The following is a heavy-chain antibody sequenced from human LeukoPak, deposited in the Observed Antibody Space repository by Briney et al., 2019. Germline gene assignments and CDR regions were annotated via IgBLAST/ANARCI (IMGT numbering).Heavy chain of an antibody. CDR3: AKDYNYDYSNSYFDY. V-gene: IGHV3-7*05. CDR2: IKQDGSEK. J-gene: IGHJ4*02. D-gene: IGHD4-11*01. Sequence: PGGSLRLSCAASGFTFSNYWMSWVRQAPGKGLEWVANIKQDGSEKYYADSVKGRFTISRDNAKNSLYLQMNSLRTEDTALYYCAKDYNYDYSNSYFDYWGQGTLVTVSS. CDR1: GFTFSNYW.